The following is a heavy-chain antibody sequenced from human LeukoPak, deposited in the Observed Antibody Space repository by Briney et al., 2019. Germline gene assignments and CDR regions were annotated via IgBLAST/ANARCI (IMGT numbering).Heavy chain of an antibody. CDR3: AKGYDFWSGHNPDY. Sequence: GGSLRLSCAASGFTFSSYGMHWVRQAPGKGLEWVAFIRYDGSNKYYADSVKGRFTISRDNSKNTLYLQMNSLRAEDTAVYYCAKGYDFWSGHNPDYWGQGTLVTVSS. V-gene: IGHV3-30*02. CDR2: IRYDGSNK. D-gene: IGHD3-3*01. J-gene: IGHJ4*02. CDR1: GFTFSSYG.